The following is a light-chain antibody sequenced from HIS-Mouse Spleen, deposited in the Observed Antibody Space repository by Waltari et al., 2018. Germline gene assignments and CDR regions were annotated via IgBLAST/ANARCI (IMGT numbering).Light chain of an antibody. J-gene: IGLJ1*01. CDR2: DVS. V-gene: IGLV2-14*03. Sequence: QSALTQPASVSVSPGQPITTSCPGTSSDVGGYTHVSCDKQHPCKAPKLMSYDVSNRPSGVSNRFSGSKSGNTASLTISGRQAEDEADYYCSSYTSSSTYVFGTETKVTVL. CDR3: SSYTSSSTYV. CDR1: SSDVGGYTH.